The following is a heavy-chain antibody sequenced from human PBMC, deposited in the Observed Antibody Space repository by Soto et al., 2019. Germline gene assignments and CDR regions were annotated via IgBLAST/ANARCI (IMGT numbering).Heavy chain of an antibody. Sequence: TYCVSCGSVISSSFYWVWILQPPGKGLEWIGSIYYSGSTYYNPSLKSRVTISVDTSKNQFSLKLSSVTAADTAVYYCARPYGYCSSTSCYQSNWYDPWCQRTRVTVDS. J-gene: IGHJ5*02. CDR1: CGSVISSSFY. V-gene: IGHV4-39*01. CDR2: IYYSGST. CDR3: ARPYGYCSSTSCYQSNWYDP. D-gene: IGHD2-2*01.